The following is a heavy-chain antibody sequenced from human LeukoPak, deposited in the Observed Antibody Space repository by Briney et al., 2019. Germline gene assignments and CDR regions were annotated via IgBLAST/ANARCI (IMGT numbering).Heavy chain of an antibody. J-gene: IGHJ4*02. V-gene: IGHV4-38-2*01. CDR1: GYSISSGYY. Sequence: LETLSLTCAVSGYSISSGYYWGWIRQPPGKGLEWIGSIYHSGSTYYNPSLKSRVTISVDTSKNQFSLKLSSVTAADTAVYYCARVPAALDYWGQGTLVTVSS. CDR3: ARVPAALDY. D-gene: IGHD2-2*01. CDR2: IYHSGST.